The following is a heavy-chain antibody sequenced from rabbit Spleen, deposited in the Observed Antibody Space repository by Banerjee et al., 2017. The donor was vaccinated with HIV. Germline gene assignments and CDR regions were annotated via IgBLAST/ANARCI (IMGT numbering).Heavy chain of an antibody. CDR2: IYAGGGVST. J-gene: IGHJ4*01. V-gene: IGHV1S40*01. CDR3: ATGYYRFDYFNL. Sequence: SLEESGGDLVKPGASLTLTCTAFGFSFSSSYWICWVRQASGKGLEWIACIYAGGGVSTYYASWAKGRFTISRTSSTTVTLQMTRLTAADTATYFCATGYYRFDYFNLWGPGTLVTVS. CDR1: GFSFSSSYW. D-gene: IGHD1-1*01.